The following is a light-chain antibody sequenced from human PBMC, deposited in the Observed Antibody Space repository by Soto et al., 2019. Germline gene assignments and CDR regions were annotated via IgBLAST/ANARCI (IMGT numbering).Light chain of an antibody. CDR1: QSISSC. CDR2: KSS. V-gene: IGKV1-5*03. CDR3: QQYNSCPHA. J-gene: IGKJ2*01. Sequence: DIQMTQSPSTLSAFVGDRGTITCRASQSISSCLAWYQQKPGKAPKLLIYKSSSLESGVPSRFTGYGPGTEFTLTISSLQPSDFASYYCQQYNSCPHAFGQGNKLEIK.